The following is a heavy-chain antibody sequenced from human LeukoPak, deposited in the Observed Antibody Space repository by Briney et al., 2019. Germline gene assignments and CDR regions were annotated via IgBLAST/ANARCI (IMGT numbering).Heavy chain of an antibody. CDR2: IKSKADGGTT. CDR1: GFTFSNAW. Sequence: GGSLRLSCAASGFTFSNAWMGWVRQTPGEGLEWVGRIKSKADGGTTEYAAPVKGRATISRDDSNSMLHLQLNGLTTEDTAVYYCTTDYGSFWGQGTPVTVSS. J-gene: IGHJ4*02. CDR3: TTDYGSF. D-gene: IGHD3-10*01. V-gene: IGHV3-15*01.